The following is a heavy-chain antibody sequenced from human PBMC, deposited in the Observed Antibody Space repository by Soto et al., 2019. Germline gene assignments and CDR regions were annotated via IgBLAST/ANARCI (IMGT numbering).Heavy chain of an antibody. CDR3: VKGYWKGDV. J-gene: IGHJ6*02. D-gene: IGHD1-1*01. Sequence: EVQLLESGGGLVQPGGSLRLSCAASGFTFSTYAMNWVRQAPGNGLEWVSAISGSGGSIHYADSVKGRFTISRDNSEKPLYLQMNSLREEDTAVYHCVKGYWKGDVWGQGTTVTVSS. CDR2: ISGSGGSI. V-gene: IGHV3-23*01. CDR1: GFTFSTYA.